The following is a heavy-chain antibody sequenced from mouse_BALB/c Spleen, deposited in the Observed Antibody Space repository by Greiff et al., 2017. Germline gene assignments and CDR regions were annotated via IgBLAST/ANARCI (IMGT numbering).Heavy chain of an antibody. J-gene: IGHJ1*01. CDR3: ARDGGGYDAWYFDV. D-gene: IGHD2-14*01. V-gene: IGHV7-1*02. CDR1: GFTFSDFY. Sequence: EVKLVESGGGLVQPGGSLRLSCATSGFTFSDFYMEWVRQPPGKRLEWIAASRNKANDYTTEYSASVKGRFIVSRDTSQSILYLQMNALRAEDTAIYYCARDGGGYDAWYFDVWGAGTTVTVSS. CDR2: SRNKANDYTT.